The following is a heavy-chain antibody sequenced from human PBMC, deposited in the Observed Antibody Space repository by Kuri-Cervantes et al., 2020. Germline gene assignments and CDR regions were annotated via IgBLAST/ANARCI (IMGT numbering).Heavy chain of an antibody. D-gene: IGHD3-3*02. CDR3: ARDSMTGIDY. Sequence: SETLSLTCTVSGGSISSGGYYWSWIRQHPGKGLEWIGYIYYSGSTYYNPSLKSQVTISVDTSKNQFSLKLSSVTAADTAVYYCARDSMTGIDYWGQGTLVTVSS. V-gene: IGHV4-31*01. CDR1: GGSISSGGYY. J-gene: IGHJ4*02. CDR2: IYYSGST.